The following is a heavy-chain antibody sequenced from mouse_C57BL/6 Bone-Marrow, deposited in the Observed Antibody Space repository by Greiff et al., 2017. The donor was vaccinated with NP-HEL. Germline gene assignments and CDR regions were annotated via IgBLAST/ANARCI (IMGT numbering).Heavy chain of an antibody. Sequence: EVQLVESGGDLVKPGGSLTLSCAASGFTFSSYGMSWVRQTPDKRLEWVATISSGGSYTYYPDSVKGRFTISRDNAKNTLYLQMSSLKSEDTAMYYCARPGNMDDWGQGTSVTVSS. CDR1: GFTFSSYG. V-gene: IGHV5-6*01. CDR2: ISSGGSYT. CDR3: ARPGNMDD. J-gene: IGHJ4*01.